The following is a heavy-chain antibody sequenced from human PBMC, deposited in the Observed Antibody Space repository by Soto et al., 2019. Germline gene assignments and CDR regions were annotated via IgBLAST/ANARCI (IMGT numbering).Heavy chain of an antibody. D-gene: IGHD6-6*01. V-gene: IGHV1-2*04. J-gene: IGHJ4*02. CDR3: ARGHSSSLFDY. CDR2: INPNSGGT. Sequence: GASGKVSRKASGYTFTGYYMHWERQAPGQGLERRGWINPNSGGTNYAQKCHRWVTMTRHTSISTAYMDLRRLRSDHTAVYYCARGHSSSLFDYWGQGTLVTGSS. CDR1: GYTFTGYY.